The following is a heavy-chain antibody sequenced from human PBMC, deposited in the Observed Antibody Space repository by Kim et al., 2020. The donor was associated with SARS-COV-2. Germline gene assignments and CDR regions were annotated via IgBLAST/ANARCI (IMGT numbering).Heavy chain of an antibody. J-gene: IGHJ4*02. CDR3: ARFGSSSSRFDY. Sequence: NYNPPRKSRVTMSVAAPKNQFSLKLSSVTAADTAVYYCARFGSSSSRFDYWGQGTLVTVSS. V-gene: IGHV4-59*10. D-gene: IGHD6-6*01.